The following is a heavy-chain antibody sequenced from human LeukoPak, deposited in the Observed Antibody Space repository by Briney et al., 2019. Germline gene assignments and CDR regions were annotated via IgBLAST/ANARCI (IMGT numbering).Heavy chain of an antibody. V-gene: IGHV1-8*03. CDR1: GYTFTIYH. D-gene: IGHD4-17*01. Sequence: GASVKVSCKASGYTFTIYHINWVRQATGQGLEWMGWMNPNSGDRGYAQKFQGRVTITRDTSISTAYMELSSLRSEDTAVYFCARTTSLTASVYDYWGQGTLVTVSS. CDR2: MNPNSGDR. J-gene: IGHJ4*02. CDR3: ARTTSLTASVYDY.